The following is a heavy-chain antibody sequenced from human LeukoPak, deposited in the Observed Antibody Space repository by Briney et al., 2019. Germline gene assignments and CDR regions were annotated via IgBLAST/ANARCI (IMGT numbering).Heavy chain of an antibody. CDR1: GYTFTSYA. D-gene: IGHD2-15*01. CDR3: ARDRCSGGSCNSFNWFDP. CDR2: LNAGNGNT. V-gene: IGHV1-3*03. J-gene: IGHJ5*02. Sequence: ASVKVSCKASGYTFTSYAIHWVRQAPGQRLEWMGWLNAGNGNTKYSQEFQGRVTITRDTSASTAYLQLNSLRSDDMAVYYCARDRCSGGSCNSFNWFDPWGQGTLVTVSS.